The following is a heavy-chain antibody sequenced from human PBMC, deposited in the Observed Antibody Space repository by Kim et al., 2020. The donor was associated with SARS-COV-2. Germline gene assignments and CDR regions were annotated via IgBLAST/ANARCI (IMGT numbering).Heavy chain of an antibody. V-gene: IGHV4-34*01. CDR1: GGSFSGYY. Sequence: SETLSLTCAVYGGSFSGYYWSWIRQPPGKGLEWIGEINHSGSTNYNPSLKSRVTISVDTSKNQFSLKLSSVTAADTAVYYCARSPPGRWTSGWYPANQYNWFDPWGQGTLVTVSS. J-gene: IGHJ5*02. CDR2: INHSGST. CDR3: ARSPPGRWTSGWYPANQYNWFDP. D-gene: IGHD6-19*01.